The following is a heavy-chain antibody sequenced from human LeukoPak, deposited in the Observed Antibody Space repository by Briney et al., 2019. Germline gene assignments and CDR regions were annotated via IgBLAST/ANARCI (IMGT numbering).Heavy chain of an antibody. J-gene: IGHJ4*02. V-gene: IGHV1-69*04. CDR2: IIPILGTA. D-gene: IGHD3-10*01. Sequence: ASVKVSCKASGGTFSSYAISWVRQAPGQGLEWMGRIIPILGTANYAQKFQGRVTMTEDTSTDTAYMELSSLRSEDTAVYYCATDLYYYGSGSYHDFDYWGQGTLVTVSS. CDR3: ATDLYYYGSGSYHDFDY. CDR1: GGTFSSYA.